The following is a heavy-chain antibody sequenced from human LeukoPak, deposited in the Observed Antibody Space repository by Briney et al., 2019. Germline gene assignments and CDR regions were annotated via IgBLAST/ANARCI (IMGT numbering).Heavy chain of an antibody. Sequence: ASVKVSCKASGGTFSSYAISWVRQAPGQGLEWMGWISAYNGNTNYAQKLQGRVTMTTDTSTSTAYMELRSLRSDDTAVYYCARDPKWELPDYWGQGTLVTVSS. CDR2: ISAYNGNT. J-gene: IGHJ4*02. V-gene: IGHV1-18*01. D-gene: IGHD1-26*01. CDR1: GGTFSSYA. CDR3: ARDPKWELPDY.